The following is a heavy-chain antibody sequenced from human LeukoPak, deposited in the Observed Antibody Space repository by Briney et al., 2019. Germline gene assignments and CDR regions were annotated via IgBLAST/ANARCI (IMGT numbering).Heavy chain of an antibody. CDR1: GFTFNSYW. CDR3: TRGIVASVIYYYYMDV. CDR2: VKKDGSEK. J-gene: IGHJ6*03. Sequence: GGSLRRSCTAYGFTFNSYWMDWVRQAPGKGLEWVASVKKDGSEKKYVDSVKGRFTISRDNAKNSLYLEMNSLRTEDTAVYYCTRGIVASVIYYYYMDVWGKGTTVTVSS. V-gene: IGHV3-7*01. D-gene: IGHD5-12*01.